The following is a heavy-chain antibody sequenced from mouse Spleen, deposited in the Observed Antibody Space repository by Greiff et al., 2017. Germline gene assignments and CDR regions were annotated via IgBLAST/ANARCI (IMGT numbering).Heavy chain of an antibody. J-gene: IGHJ2*01. CDR2: ISSGGGST. Sequence: EVMLVESGGGLVKLGGSLKLSCAASGFTFSSYYMSWVRQTPEKRLEWVATISSGGGSTYYPDSVKGRFTISRDNAKNTLYLQMSSLNSEDTAVYYCARENYGSSLDYWGQGTTLTVSS. CDR1: GFTFSSYY. D-gene: IGHD1-1*01. V-gene: IGHV5-9*01. CDR3: ARENYGSSLDY.